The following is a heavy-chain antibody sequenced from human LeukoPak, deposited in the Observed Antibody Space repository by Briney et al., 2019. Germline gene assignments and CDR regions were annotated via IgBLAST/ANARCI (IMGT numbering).Heavy chain of an antibody. Sequence: ASVKVSCKASGITFTGYYIHWVRQAPGQGLEWMGWINPNSGDTNYAQKFQGRVTMTRDTPIMTVYLELSRLRSDDTAVYYCARGSSGDSWGQGTLVTVSS. CDR1: GITFTGYY. CDR2: INPNSGDT. V-gene: IGHV1-2*02. CDR3: ARGSSGDS. J-gene: IGHJ4*02. D-gene: IGHD6-6*01.